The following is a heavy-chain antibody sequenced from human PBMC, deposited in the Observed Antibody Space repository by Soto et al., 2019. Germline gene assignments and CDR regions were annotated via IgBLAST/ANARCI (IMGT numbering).Heavy chain of an antibody. V-gene: IGHV3-23*01. CDR1: GFSFSSYS. CDR2: ISGSGGST. J-gene: IGHJ4*02. D-gene: IGHD2-8*01. CDR3: EKYHYCTNGVCYTAGLYY. Sequence: XVSLRLSCAASGFSFSSYSMSWVRQAPGKGLEWVSAISGSGGSTYYADSVKGRFTISRDNSKNTLYLQMNSLRAEDTAVYYCEKYHYCTNGVCYTAGLYYWGQGTLVTVSS.